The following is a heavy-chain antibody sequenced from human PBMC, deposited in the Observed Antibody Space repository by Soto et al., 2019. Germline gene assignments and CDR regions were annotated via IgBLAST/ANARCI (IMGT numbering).Heavy chain of an antibody. CDR1: GFTFSSYA. V-gene: IGHV3-23*01. Sequence: EVQLLESGGGLVQPGGSLRLSCAASGFTFSSYAMSWVRQAPGKGLEWVSAINGSGGSTYYADSVKGRFTISRDNSKNTLYLQMNSLRAEDTAVYYCAKDQSDIVVVVAATMAFDIWGQGTMVTVSS. CDR2: INGSGGST. J-gene: IGHJ3*02. CDR3: AKDQSDIVVVVAATMAFDI. D-gene: IGHD2-15*01.